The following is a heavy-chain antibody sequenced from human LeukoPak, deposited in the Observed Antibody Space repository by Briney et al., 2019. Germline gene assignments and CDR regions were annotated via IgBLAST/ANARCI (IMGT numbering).Heavy chain of an antibody. V-gene: IGHV3-21*01. CDR1: GFTFSSYS. Sequence: GGSLRLSCAASGFTFSSYSMNWVRQAPGKGLEWVSSISSSSSYIYYADSAKGRFTISRDNAKNSLYLQMNSLRAEDTAVYYCARADLTYDFWSGEFDYWGQGTLVTVSS. CDR2: ISSSSSYI. J-gene: IGHJ4*02. CDR3: ARADLTYDFWSGEFDY. D-gene: IGHD3-3*01.